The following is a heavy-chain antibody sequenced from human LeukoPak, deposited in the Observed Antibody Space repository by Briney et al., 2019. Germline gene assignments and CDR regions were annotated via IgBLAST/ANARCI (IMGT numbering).Heavy chain of an antibody. CDR1: GGSISSYY. V-gene: IGHV4-59*01. D-gene: IGHD3-22*01. CDR2: IYYSGST. CDR3: VRRSPIYDSSGSYYLPFAC. Sequence: SETLSLTCTVSGGSISSYYWSWIRQPPGKGLEWIGYIYYSGSTNYDPSLKSRVTISVDTSKNQFSLKLSSVTAADTAVYYCVRRSPIYDSSGSYYLPFACWGQGTLVTAPS. J-gene: IGHJ4*02.